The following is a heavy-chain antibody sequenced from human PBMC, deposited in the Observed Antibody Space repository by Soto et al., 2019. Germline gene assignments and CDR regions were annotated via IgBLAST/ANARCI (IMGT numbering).Heavy chain of an antibody. J-gene: IGHJ5*02. V-gene: IGHV3-23*01. CDR1: GFTFSSYA. D-gene: IGHD6-19*01. CDR2: ITGSGDNT. Sequence: EVQLLESGGGLVQPGTSLRLSCAASGFTSSGFTFSSYAMSWVRQAPGKGLEWVSSITGSGDNTYYADSVKGRFTISRDNSKNTLFLQINSLTADDTAVYYCAKDRAAVAPRVRFDPWGQGTLVTVSS. CDR3: AKDRAAVAPRVRFDP.